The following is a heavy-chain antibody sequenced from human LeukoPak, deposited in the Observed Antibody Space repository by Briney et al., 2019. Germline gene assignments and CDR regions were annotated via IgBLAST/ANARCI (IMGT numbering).Heavy chain of an antibody. Sequence: SETLSLTCAVYGGSFSGYYWSWIRQPPGKGREWIGEINHSGSTNYNPSLKSRVTISVDTSKNQFSLKLSSVTAADTAVYYCASASTLPYCGGDCSSKYFQHWGQGTLVTVSS. CDR3: ASASTLPYCGGDCSSKYFQH. V-gene: IGHV4-34*01. CDR2: INHSGST. D-gene: IGHD2-21*02. J-gene: IGHJ1*01. CDR1: GGSFSGYY.